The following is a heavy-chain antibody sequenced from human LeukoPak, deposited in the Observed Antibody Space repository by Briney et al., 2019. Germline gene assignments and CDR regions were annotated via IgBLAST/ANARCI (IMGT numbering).Heavy chain of an antibody. D-gene: IGHD1-26*01. J-gene: IGHJ4*02. V-gene: IGHV1-18*01. CDR2: ITGNNGNT. Sequence: ASVKVSCKTSGYTFSGYGISWMRQAPGQGLEWMGWITGNNGNTNYAPSLQGRVTMTTDTSTNTVYMELTSLKSDDTAVYYCARDQRNSGSYRFEYWGQGTPVTVSS. CDR1: GYTFSGYG. CDR3: ARDQRNSGSYRFEY.